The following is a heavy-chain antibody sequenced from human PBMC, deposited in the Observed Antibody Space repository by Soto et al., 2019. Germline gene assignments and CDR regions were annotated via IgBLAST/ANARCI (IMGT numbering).Heavy chain of an antibody. CDR2: INPNSGGT. Sequence: QVQLVQSGAEVKKPGASVKVSCKASGYTFTGYYMHWVRQAPGQGLEWMGWINPNSGGTNYAQKFQGWVTMTRDTSISTAYMELSRLRSDDTAVYYCARDAYSSSSGRGGVVYYYYGMDVWGQGTTVTVSS. CDR1: GYTFTGYY. V-gene: IGHV1-2*04. J-gene: IGHJ6*02. CDR3: ARDAYSSSSGRGGVVYYYYGMDV. D-gene: IGHD6-6*01.